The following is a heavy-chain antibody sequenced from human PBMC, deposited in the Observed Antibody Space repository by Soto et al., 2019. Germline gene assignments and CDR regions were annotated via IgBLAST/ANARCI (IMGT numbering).Heavy chain of an antibody. CDR3: ARGDSTDCSNGVCSFFYNHDMDV. J-gene: IGHJ6*02. Sequence: ASVKVSCKASGYSFTDYHIHWVRQAPGQGLEWLGRINPKSGGTSTAQKFQGWVTMTSDTSISTASMELTRLTSDDTAIYYCARGDSTDCSNGVCSFFYNHDMDVWGQGTTVTVSS. D-gene: IGHD2-8*01. V-gene: IGHV1-2*04. CDR2: INPKSGGT. CDR1: GYSFTDYH.